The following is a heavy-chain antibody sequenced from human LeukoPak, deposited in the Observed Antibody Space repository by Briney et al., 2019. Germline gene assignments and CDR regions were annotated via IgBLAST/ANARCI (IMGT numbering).Heavy chain of an antibody. CDR3: ARSRELLLAFDI. V-gene: IGHV4-59*08. D-gene: IGHD1-26*01. Sequence: SETLSLTCTVSGGSISSYYWSWIRQAPGKGLEWVGYIYYSGSTNYNPSLKSRVTISVDTSKNQFSLKLSSVTAADTAVYYCARSRELLLAFDIWGQGTMVTVSS. J-gene: IGHJ3*02. CDR2: IYYSGST. CDR1: GGSISSYY.